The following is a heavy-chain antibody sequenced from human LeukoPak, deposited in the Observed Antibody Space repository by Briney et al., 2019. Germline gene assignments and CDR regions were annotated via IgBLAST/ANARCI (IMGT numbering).Heavy chain of an antibody. J-gene: IGHJ4*02. CDR2: IYHSGST. CDR1: GGSISSGGYS. V-gene: IGHV4-30-2*01. D-gene: IGHD2-15*01. CDR3: ARALVVVAATQFDY. Sequence: PSETLSLTCAVSGGSISSGGYSWSWIRQPPGKGLEWIGYIYHSGSTYYNPSIKSRVTISVDRSKNQFSLKLSSVTAADTAVYYCARALVVVAATQFDYWGQGTLVTVSS.